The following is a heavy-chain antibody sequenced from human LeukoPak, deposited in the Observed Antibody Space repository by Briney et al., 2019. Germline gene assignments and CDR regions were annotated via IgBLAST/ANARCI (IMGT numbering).Heavy chain of an antibody. D-gene: IGHD3-10*01. J-gene: IGHJ3*02. CDR2: ITHSGST. Sequence: SETLSLTCTLNGDTFSIYYLNCLRQPPGKGLEWIGQITHSGSTNYNPSLKSRVTVSLDTSKHHLSVKLNSVTYGETAVRCYAGVGASAFDIWGPGTMVTVSS. CDR3: AGVGASAFDI. CDR1: GDTFSIYY. V-gene: IGHV4-34*08.